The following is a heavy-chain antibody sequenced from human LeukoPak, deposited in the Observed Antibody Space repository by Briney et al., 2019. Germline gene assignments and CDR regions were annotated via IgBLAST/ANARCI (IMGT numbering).Heavy chain of an antibody. J-gene: IGHJ4*02. D-gene: IGHD6-19*01. V-gene: IGHV3-64D*09. CDR2: ISNSGGSK. CDR1: GFIFSNYA. Sequence: GGSLRFSCSASGFIFSNYAMHWVRQAPGKGLEYVSAISNSGGSKYYADSLKGRLTISRDNSNNTVYLEMSSLRDEDTAVYHCVKDRGTSGVLDFWGQGTLVTVSS. CDR3: VKDRGTSGVLDF.